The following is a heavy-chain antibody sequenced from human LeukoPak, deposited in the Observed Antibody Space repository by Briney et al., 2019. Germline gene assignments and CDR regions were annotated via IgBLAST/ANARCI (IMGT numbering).Heavy chain of an antibody. V-gene: IGHV3-74*01. CDR1: GFTFSSYW. Sequence: GGSLRLSCAASGFTFSSYWMHWVRQAPGKGLVWVSRINSDGSSTSYADSVKGRVTISRDNAKNTLYLQMNSLRAEDTAVYYCAGDGGLERYFDYWGQGTLATVSS. D-gene: IGHD1-1*01. CDR3: AGDGGLERYFDY. J-gene: IGHJ4*02. CDR2: INSDGSST.